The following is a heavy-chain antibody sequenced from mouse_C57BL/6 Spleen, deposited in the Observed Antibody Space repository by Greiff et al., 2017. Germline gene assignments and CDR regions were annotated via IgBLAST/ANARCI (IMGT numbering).Heavy chain of an antibody. D-gene: IGHD4-1*01. V-gene: IGHV1-82*01. Sequence: QVQLKQSGPELVKPGASVKISCKASGYAFSSSWMNWVKQRPGKGLEWIGRIYPGDGDTKYNRKFKGKATLTADKSSSTAYMQLSSLTSEDSAVYFCAIWDEGNAYWGQGTLVTVSA. CDR2: IYPGDGDT. J-gene: IGHJ3*01. CDR1: GYAFSSSW. CDR3: AIWDEGNAY.